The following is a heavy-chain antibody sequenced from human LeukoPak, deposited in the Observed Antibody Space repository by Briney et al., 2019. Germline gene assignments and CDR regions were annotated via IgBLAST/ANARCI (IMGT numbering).Heavy chain of an antibody. J-gene: IGHJ4*02. D-gene: IGHD6-19*01. V-gene: IGHV1-2*02. Sequence: GASVKVSCKASGYTFTGHYMHWLRQAPEQGLEWMGWINPNNGGTNYAQKFQGRVTVTRDTSISTAYMELSRLRSDEPAVYYCAREIRKGQWPVFALNYWGQGTLVTVSS. CDR1: GYTFTGHY. CDR2: INPNNGGT. CDR3: AREIRKGQWPVFALNY.